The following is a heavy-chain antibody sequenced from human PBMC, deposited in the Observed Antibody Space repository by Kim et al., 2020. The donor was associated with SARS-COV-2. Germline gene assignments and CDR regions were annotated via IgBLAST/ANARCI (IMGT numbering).Heavy chain of an antibody. CDR1: GFTFSSYS. CDR3: ARDISDSSSWYADLSYYFDY. V-gene: IGHV3-21*01. D-gene: IGHD6-13*01. CDR2: ISSSSSYI. J-gene: IGHJ4*02. Sequence: GGSLRLSCAASGFTFSSYSMNWVRQAPGKGLEWVSSISSSSSYIYYADSVKGRFTISRDNAKNSLYLQMNSLRAEDTAVYYCARDISDSSSWYADLSYYFDYWGQGTLVTVSS.